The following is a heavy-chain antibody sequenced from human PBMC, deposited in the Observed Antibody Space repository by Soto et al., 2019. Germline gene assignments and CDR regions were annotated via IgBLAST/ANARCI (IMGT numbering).Heavy chain of an antibody. Sequence: ASVKVSCKASGYTFTGYYMHWVRQAPGQGLEWMGWINPNSGGTNYAQKFQGWVTMTRDTSISTAYMELSRLRSDDTAVYYCARDFRGSGYDPSYYYYGMDVWGQGTTVTVS. J-gene: IGHJ6*02. CDR3: ARDFRGSGYDPSYYYYGMDV. D-gene: IGHD5-12*01. V-gene: IGHV1-2*04. CDR1: GYTFTGYY. CDR2: INPNSGGT.